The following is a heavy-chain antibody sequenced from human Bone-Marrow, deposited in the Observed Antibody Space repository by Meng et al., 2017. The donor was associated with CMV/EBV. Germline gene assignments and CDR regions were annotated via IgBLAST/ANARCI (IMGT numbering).Heavy chain of an antibody. V-gene: IGHV1-2*02. CDR3: ARDMVPYYYYGMDV. Sequence: ASVKVSRQGSGYTFTGYYMHWVRQAPGQGLEWMGWINPNSGGTNYAQKFQGRVTMTRDTSISTAYMELSRLRSDDTAVYCCARDMVPYYYYGMDVWGQGTTVTVSS. D-gene: IGHD6-13*01. J-gene: IGHJ6*02. CDR2: INPNSGGT. CDR1: GYTFTGYY.